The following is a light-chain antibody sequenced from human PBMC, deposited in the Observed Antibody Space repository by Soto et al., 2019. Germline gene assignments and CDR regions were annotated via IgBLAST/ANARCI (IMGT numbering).Light chain of an antibody. CDR3: SSYTSISILV. J-gene: IGLJ2*01. Sequence: QSALTQPASVSGSPGQSITISCTGTSSDVGGYNYVSWYQQHPGKAPKLMIYDVSNRPSGVSNRFSGSKSGNTASLTLFGRQAEDEADYYCSSYTSISILVFGGGTQVTVL. CDR1: SSDVGGYNY. CDR2: DVS. V-gene: IGLV2-14*01.